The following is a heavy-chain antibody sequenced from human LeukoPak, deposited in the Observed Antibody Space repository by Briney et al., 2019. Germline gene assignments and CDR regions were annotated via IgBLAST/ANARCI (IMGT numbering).Heavy chain of an antibody. D-gene: IGHD3-22*01. J-gene: IGHJ4*02. CDR2: INCNSGSI. V-gene: IGHV3-9*01. CDR1: GFTFDDYV. CDR3: AKGREDYYDSSGYSSFDY. Sequence: GRSLTLSCAASGFTFDDYVMHWVRQPPGKGLEWVWGINCNSGSIGYADSVKRRFTISRDNAKNSLYLQMNSLRAEDTALYYCAKGREDYYDSSGYSSFDYWGQGTLVTVSS.